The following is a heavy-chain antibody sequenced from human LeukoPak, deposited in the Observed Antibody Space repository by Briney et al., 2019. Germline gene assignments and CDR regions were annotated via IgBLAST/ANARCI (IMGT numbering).Heavy chain of an antibody. CDR1: GFTFSNSW. D-gene: IGHD7-27*01. J-gene: IGHJ3*02. CDR3: ARDPAWGAFDI. Sequence: GGSLRLSCAASGFTFSNSWMTWIRQAPEKGLESVGSIKPDGSEKYYVDSVKGRFTISRDNAKNSLYLQMNSLRAEDTALYYCARDPAWGAFDIWGQGTMATVSS. CDR2: IKPDGSEK. V-gene: IGHV3-7*01.